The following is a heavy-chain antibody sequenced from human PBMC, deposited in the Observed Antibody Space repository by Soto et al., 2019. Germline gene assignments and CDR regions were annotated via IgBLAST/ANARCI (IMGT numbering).Heavy chain of an antibody. CDR2: VSAFNGEK. Sequence: QVPLVQSGPEVRKPGDSVKVSCKASGYTFTNYGINWVRQAPGQGLEWMGWVSAFNGEKTYAQKVQDRIIMTTDTSKSTAYMELRSLRSDDTAVYYCAKGSSTPLSGDSWGQGTLVTVSS. CDR1: GYTFTNYG. V-gene: IGHV1-18*01. J-gene: IGHJ4*02. CDR3: AKGSSTPLSGDS. D-gene: IGHD1-1*01.